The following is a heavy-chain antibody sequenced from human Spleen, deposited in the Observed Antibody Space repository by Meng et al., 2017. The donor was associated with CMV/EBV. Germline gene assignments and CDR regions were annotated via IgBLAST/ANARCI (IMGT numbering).Heavy chain of an antibody. V-gene: IGHV3-23*03. CDR2: IYSGGSST. D-gene: IGHD2-2*02. J-gene: IGHJ3*02. CDR1: GFTFSSYA. CDR3: ARNQNKDIAILPAAIWALDGFDI. Sequence: GESLKISCAASGFTFSSYAMSWVRQAPGKGLEWVSVIYSGGSSTYYADSVKGRFTISRDNSKNTLYLQMNSLRSEDTAVYYCARNQNKDIAILPAAIWALDGFDIWGQGTMVTVSS.